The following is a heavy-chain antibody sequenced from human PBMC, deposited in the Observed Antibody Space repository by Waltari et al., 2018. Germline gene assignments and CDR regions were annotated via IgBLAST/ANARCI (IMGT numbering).Heavy chain of an antibody. D-gene: IGHD2-15*01. CDR1: GFTFCSYA. CDR2: ISDSGGST. V-gene: IGHV3-23*04. Sequence: EVQLVDSGAGLVQPGGSLRLSSAPSGFTFCSYAIIWVRQAPGKGLEWVSAISDSGGSTYYADSVKGGFTISRDNSKNTLYLQMNSLRAEDTAVYYCSNGRASGGILTHDYWDQGTLVTVSS. CDR3: SNGRASGGILTHDY. J-gene: IGHJ4*02.